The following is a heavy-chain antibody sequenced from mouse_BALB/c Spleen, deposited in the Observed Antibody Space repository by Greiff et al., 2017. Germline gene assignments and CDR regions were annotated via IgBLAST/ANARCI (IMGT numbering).Heavy chain of an antibody. Sequence: VQLQQSGAELVRPGALVKLSCKASGFNIKDYYMHWVKQRPEQGLEWIGWIDPENGNTIYDPKFQGKASITADTSSNTAYLQLSSLTSEDTAVYYCASIYYDYENYAMDYWGQGTSVTVSS. CDR1: GFNIKDYY. CDR2: IDPENGNT. CDR3: ASIYYDYENYAMDY. V-gene: IGHV14-1*02. J-gene: IGHJ4*01. D-gene: IGHD2-4*01.